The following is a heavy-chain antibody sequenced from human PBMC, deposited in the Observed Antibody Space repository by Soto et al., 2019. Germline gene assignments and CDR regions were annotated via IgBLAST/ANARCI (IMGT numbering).Heavy chain of an antibody. CDR2: INHSGST. Sequence: PSETLSLTCAVYGGSFSGYYWSWIRQPPGKGLEWIGEINHSGSTNYNPSLKSRVTISVDTSKNQFSLKLSSVTAADTAVYYCARLLWFGEYNALDIWGQGTMVTVSS. V-gene: IGHV4-34*01. CDR1: GGSFSGYY. D-gene: IGHD3-10*01. CDR3: ARLLWFGEYNALDI. J-gene: IGHJ3*02.